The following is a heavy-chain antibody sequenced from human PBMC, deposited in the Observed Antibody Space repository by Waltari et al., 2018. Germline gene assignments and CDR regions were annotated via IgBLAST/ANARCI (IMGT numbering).Heavy chain of an antibody. D-gene: IGHD3-10*01. CDR2: ISGTGGNT. CDR3: AKQGITMEHFSM. Sequence: EVQLLESGGGLVQTGGSLSLSCAASGFAFSVYDMSLVRQAPGKGLEWVSTISGTGGNTYYADSVRGRFTISRDNSKNTLYLQMKSLRAEDTAVYHCAKQGITMEHFSMWGQGTMVTVSS. J-gene: IGHJ3*02. CDR1: GFAFSVYD. V-gene: IGHV3-23*01.